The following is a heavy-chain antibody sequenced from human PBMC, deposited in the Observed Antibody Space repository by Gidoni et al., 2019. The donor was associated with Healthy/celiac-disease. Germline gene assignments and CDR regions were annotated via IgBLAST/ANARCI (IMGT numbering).Heavy chain of an antibody. V-gene: IGHV1-69*01. D-gene: IGHD6-6*01. CDR1: GGTFSSYA. J-gene: IGHJ6*03. CDR3: ARCSSSSCYYYYYYMDV. CDR2: IIPIFGTA. Sequence: GGTFSSYAISWVRQAPGQGLEWMGGIIPIFGTANYAQKFQGRVTITADESTSTAYMELSSLRSEDTAVYYCARCSSSSCYYYYYYMDVWGKGTTVTVSS.